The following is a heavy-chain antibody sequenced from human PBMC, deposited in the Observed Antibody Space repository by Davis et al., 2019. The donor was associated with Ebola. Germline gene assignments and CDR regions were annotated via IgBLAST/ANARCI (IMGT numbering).Heavy chain of an antibody. V-gene: IGHV6-1*01. J-gene: IGHJ5*02. D-gene: IGHD2-2*02. CDR3: ARSYCSSSSCYRADNWFDP. CDR1: GDSVSTHSAA. Sequence: SQTLSLTCAISGDSVSTHSAAWNWIRQSPSRGLEWLGRTYYRSTWYNDYAVSVKSRITINPDTSKNQFSLQLNSVTPEDTAVYYCARSYCSSSSCYRADNWFDPWGQGTLVTVSS. CDR2: TYYRSTWYN.